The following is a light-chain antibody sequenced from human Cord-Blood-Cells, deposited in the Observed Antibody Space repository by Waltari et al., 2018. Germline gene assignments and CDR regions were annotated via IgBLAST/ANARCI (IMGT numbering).Light chain of an antibody. Sequence: QSALTQPASVSGSPGQSTTISCTGTSSDVRSYNLVSWYQQHPGKAPKLMIDEGSKRPSGVSNRFSGSKSGNTASLTISGLQAEDEADYYCCSYAGSSSNWVFGGGTKLTVL. V-gene: IGLV2-23*01. J-gene: IGLJ3*02. CDR1: SSDVRSYNL. CDR3: CSYAGSSSNWV. CDR2: EGS.